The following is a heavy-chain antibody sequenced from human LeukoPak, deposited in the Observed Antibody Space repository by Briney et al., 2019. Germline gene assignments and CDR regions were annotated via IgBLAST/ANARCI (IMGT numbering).Heavy chain of an antibody. D-gene: IGHD6-6*01. J-gene: IGHJ5*02. CDR3: ARGLGDSSSSEYNWFDP. CDR1: GGSIGSSSYY. CDR2: IYYSGST. Sequence: SETLSLTCIVSGGSIGSSSYYWGWIRQPPGKGLEWIGSIYYSGSTYYNPSLKSRVTISVDTSKNQFSLKLSSVTAADTAVYYCARGLGDSSSSEYNWFDPWGQGTLVTVSS. V-gene: IGHV4-39*01.